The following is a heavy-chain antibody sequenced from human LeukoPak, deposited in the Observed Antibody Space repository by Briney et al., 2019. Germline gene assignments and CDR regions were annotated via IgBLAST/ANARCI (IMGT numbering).Heavy chain of an antibody. Sequence: GRSLRLSCTASGFTFSSYAMSWVRQAPGKGLEWVSGISGSGGSTYYADSVKGRFTISRDNSKNTLYLQLNSLRVEDTAVYYCAKDIQLWLEGEGYWGQGTLVTVSS. D-gene: IGHD5-18*01. V-gene: IGHV3-23*01. CDR3: AKDIQLWLEGEGY. CDR2: ISGSGGST. J-gene: IGHJ4*02. CDR1: GFTFSSYA.